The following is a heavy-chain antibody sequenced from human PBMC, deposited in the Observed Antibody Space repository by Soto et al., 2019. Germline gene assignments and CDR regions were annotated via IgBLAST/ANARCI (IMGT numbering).Heavy chain of an antibody. V-gene: IGHV6-1*01. Sequence: KQSQTLSLTCAISGDSVSSNSAAWHWIRQSPSRGLEWLGRTYYRSKWYNDYAVSVKSRITVNPDTSQNQFSLQLNSVTPEDTAVYYCARERRWGIVVVVAADYYGMDVWGQGTTVTVSS. CDR2: TYYRSKWYN. D-gene: IGHD2-15*01. CDR3: ARERRWGIVVVVAADYYGMDV. CDR1: GDSVSSNSAA. J-gene: IGHJ6*02.